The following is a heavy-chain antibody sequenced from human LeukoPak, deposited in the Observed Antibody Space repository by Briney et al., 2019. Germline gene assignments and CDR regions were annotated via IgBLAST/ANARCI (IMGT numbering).Heavy chain of an antibody. D-gene: IGHD6-19*01. CDR2: IIPIFGTA. J-gene: IGHJ5*02. CDR3: ARGQGSGWFLNWFDP. Sequence: ASVMVSCKASGGTFSSYAISWVRQAPGQGLEWMGGIIPIFGTANYAQKFQGRVTITTDESTSTAYMELSSLRSEDTAVYYCARGQGSGWFLNWFDPWGQGTLVTVSS. V-gene: IGHV1-69*05. CDR1: GGTFSSYA.